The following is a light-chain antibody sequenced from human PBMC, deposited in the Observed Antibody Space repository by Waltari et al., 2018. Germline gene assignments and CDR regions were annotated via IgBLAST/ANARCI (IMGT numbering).Light chain of an antibody. CDR2: TAS. Sequence: IQLTQSPSSLSASVGDRVTITCRASQGISSYLAWYQQKPGKAPKLLIYTASTLQSGLPSRFSGSGSGTDFTLTISSLQPEDFATYYCQQVYSSPLTFGQGTRLEIK. CDR1: QGISSY. J-gene: IGKJ5*01. CDR3: QQVYSSPLT. V-gene: IGKV1-9*01.